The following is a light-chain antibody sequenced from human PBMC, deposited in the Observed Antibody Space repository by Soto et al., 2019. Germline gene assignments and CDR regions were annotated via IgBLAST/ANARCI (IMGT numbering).Light chain of an antibody. CDR1: ESLLHRNGNTL. Sequence: IVLTQNPVSLTVTPGEPASISCTSSESLLHRNGNTLLDWYLQKPGQSPQLLIYLVSRRASGVPDRFSGGGSGTDFTLKICRVEAEDAGVYYSMQGLQTPRTFGQGTKVDVK. CDR3: MQGLQTPRT. CDR2: LVS. V-gene: IGKV2-28*01. J-gene: IGKJ1*01.